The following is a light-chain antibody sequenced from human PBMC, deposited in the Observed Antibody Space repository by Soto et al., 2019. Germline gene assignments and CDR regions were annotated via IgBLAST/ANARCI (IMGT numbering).Light chain of an antibody. CDR3: CLYIGATTYV. CDR1: SSDVGGFNY. J-gene: IGLJ1*01. Sequence: QSVLTQPASVSGSPGQSITISCTGTSSDVGGFNYVSWYQQYPGIAPKLLIFEVNHRPSGVSDRFSGSKSGNTASLTISGLQAEDEADYYCCLYIGATTYVFGTGTKVTVL. V-gene: IGLV2-14*01. CDR2: EVN.